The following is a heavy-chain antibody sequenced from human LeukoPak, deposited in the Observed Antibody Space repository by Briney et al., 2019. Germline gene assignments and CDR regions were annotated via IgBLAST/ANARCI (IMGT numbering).Heavy chain of an antibody. V-gene: IGHV3-30*02. CDR1: GFTFTNFG. D-gene: IGHD2-15*01. CDR3: AKDINFHCRGDCSDS. Sequence: GGSLRLSCVTSGFTFTNFGVHWVRQAPGKGLEWVAFIQIDGRNQYYADSVKGRFTISRDNSNNTLSLQMNSLRAEDTAVYYCAKDINFHCRGDCSDSGGQGTLVTVSS. J-gene: IGHJ5*01. CDR2: IQIDGRNQ.